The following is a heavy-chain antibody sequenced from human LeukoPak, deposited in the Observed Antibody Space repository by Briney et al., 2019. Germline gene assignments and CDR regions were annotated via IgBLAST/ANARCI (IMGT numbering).Heavy chain of an antibody. Sequence: ASVKVSCKASGYTFTGYYMHWVRQAPGQGLEWMGWINPNSGGTNYAQRFQGRVTMTRDTSISTAYMELSRLRSDDTAVYYCARDRGTMVRGVIILDVWGKGTTVTISS. CDR2: INPNSGGT. D-gene: IGHD3-10*01. J-gene: IGHJ6*04. CDR3: ARDRGTMVRGVIILDV. V-gene: IGHV1-2*02. CDR1: GYTFTGYY.